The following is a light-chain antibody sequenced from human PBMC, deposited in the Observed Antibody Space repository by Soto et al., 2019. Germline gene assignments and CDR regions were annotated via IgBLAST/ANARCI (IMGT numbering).Light chain of an antibody. Sequence: QSVLTQPASVSGSPGQSITVSCTGTSSDVGGYNYVSWYQQHPGKAPRLMIYDVTNRPSGVSDRFSGSKSGNTASLTISGLQAEDEADYYCSSYRRGSTYVCGTGTKLTVL. J-gene: IGLJ1*01. V-gene: IGLV2-14*03. CDR1: SSDVGGYNY. CDR2: DVT. CDR3: SSYRRGSTYV.